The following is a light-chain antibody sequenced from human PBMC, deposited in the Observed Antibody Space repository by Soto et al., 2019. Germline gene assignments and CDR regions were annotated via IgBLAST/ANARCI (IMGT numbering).Light chain of an antibody. V-gene: IGKV3-15*01. Sequence: EIVMTQSPATLSVSPGERATVSCRASQSVSSNLAWYQQKPGQAPRLLIYGAFTRATGIPARLSGSGSGTEFTLTIGSLQSEDFAVYYCQQYNNWPLTFGQGTKLEIK. CDR3: QQYNNWPLT. CDR1: QSVSSN. J-gene: IGKJ2*01. CDR2: GAF.